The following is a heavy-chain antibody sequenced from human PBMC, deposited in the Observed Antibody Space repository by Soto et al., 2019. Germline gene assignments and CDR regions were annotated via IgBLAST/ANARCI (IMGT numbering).Heavy chain of an antibody. D-gene: IGHD2-15*01. J-gene: IGHJ6*02. V-gene: IGHV5-10-1*01. CDR1: GYSFTSYW. CDR3: ARTQCSGGSCYGYYGMDV. Sequence: GESLKISCKGSGYSFTSYWISWVRQMPGKGLEWMGRIDPSDSYTNYSPSFQGHVTISADKSISTAYLQWSSLKASDIAMYYCARTQCSGGSCYGYYGMDVWGQGTTVTVSS. CDR2: IDPSDSYT.